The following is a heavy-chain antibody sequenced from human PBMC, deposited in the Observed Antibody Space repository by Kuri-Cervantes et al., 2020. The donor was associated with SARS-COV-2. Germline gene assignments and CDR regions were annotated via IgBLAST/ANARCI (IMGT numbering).Heavy chain of an antibody. D-gene: IGHD3-16*01. CDR1: GGSISSSSYY. CDR3: ARGLREDAFDI. J-gene: IGHJ3*02. CDR2: IYYSGST. Sequence: GSLRLSCTVSGGSISSSSYYWGWIRQPPGKGLEWIGSIYYSGSTYYNPSLKSRVTISVDTSKNQFSLKLSSVTAADTAVYYCARGLREDAFDIWGQGTMVTVSS. V-gene: IGHV4-39*07.